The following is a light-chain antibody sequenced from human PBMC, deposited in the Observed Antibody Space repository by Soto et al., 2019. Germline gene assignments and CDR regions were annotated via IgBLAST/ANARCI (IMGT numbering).Light chain of an antibody. V-gene: IGKV1-16*02. J-gene: IGKJ5*01. CDR1: QGISNY. Sequence: TQLTRYPNSLSAYVGDRVTITCRACQGISNYLSWFQQKPGKAPKSLIYAASSLQSGVPSKFSGSGSGTDFTLTICSLLPEDFATYYCQQYNSYPITFGQGTRLEIK. CDR2: AAS. CDR3: QQYNSYPIT.